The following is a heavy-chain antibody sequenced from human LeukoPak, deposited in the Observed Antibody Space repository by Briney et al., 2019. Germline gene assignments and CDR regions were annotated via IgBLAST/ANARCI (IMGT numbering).Heavy chain of an antibody. CDR2: ISSSSSYT. CDR1: GFTFSDYY. Sequence: GGSLRLSCAASGFTFSDYYMSWSRQAPGKGLEWVSYISSSSSYTNYADSVKGRFTISRDNAKNSLYLQMNSLRAEDTAVYYCARSLDEGYCSSTSCYYYYGMDVWGQGTTVTVSS. D-gene: IGHD2-2*01. J-gene: IGHJ6*02. CDR3: ARSLDEGYCSSTSCYYYYGMDV. V-gene: IGHV3-11*06.